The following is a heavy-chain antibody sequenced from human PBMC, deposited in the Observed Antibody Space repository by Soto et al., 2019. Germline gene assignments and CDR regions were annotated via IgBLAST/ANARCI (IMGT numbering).Heavy chain of an antibody. V-gene: IGHV1-69*12. CDR1: GGTFSSYA. J-gene: IGHJ4*02. CDR2: IIPIFGTA. D-gene: IGHD4-17*01. CDR3: ARGRDYGDRASRFDY. Sequence: QVQLVQSGAEVKKPGSSVKVSCKASGGTFSSYAISWVRQAPGQGLEWMGGIIPIFGTANYAQKFQGRVTIXXDXSKXTAYMELSSLRSEDTAVYYCARGRDYGDRASRFDYWGQGTLVTVSS.